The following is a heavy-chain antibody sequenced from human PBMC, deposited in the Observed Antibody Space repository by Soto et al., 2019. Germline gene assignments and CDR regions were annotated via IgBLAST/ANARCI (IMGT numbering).Heavy chain of an antibody. CDR3: VKGGGRWLQFWFDY. J-gene: IGHJ4*02. Sequence: PGGSLRLSCSASGFTFSSYAMHWVRQAPGKGLEYVSAISSNGGSTYYADSVKGRFTISRDNSKNTLYLQMSSLRAEDTAVCYCVKGGGRWLQFWFDYWGQGTLVTVSS. V-gene: IGHV3-64D*06. CDR1: GFTFSSYA. D-gene: IGHD5-12*01. CDR2: ISSNGGST.